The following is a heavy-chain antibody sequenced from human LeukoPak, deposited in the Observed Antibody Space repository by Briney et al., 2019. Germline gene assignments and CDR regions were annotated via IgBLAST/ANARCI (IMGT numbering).Heavy chain of an antibody. Sequence: PSGGSLRLSCAASGFTFSSYGMSWVRQAPGKGLEWVSAISGSGGSTYYADSVKGRFTISRDNSKNTLYLQMNSLRAEDTAVYYCAKDLIAAAGSYWGQGTLVTVSS. CDR3: AKDLIAAAGSY. CDR2: ISGSGGST. J-gene: IGHJ4*02. CDR1: GFTFSSYG. V-gene: IGHV3-23*01. D-gene: IGHD6-13*01.